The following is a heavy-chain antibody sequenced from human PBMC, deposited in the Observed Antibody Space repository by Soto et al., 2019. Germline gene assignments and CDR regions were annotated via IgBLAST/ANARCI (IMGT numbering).Heavy chain of an antibody. J-gene: IGHJ6*02. D-gene: IGHD3-16*01. CDR3: ARIYGGGSYFYYGMDV. Sequence: QVQLVQSGAEVKKPGSSVKVSCKASGGTFSSYALSWVRQAPGQGLEWMGGIIPIFGTTNYAQKFQGRVTMXXDGATSTADMELSSLTSDDTAVYYCARIYGGGSYFYYGMDVWGQGTTVTVSS. V-gene: IGHV1-69*05. CDR2: IIPIFGTT. CDR1: GGTFSSYA.